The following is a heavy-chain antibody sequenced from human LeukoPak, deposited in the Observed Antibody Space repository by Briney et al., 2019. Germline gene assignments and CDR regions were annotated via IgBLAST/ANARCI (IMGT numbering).Heavy chain of an antibody. CDR3: ARMVRGVYFDY. CDR2: IDHSGST. J-gene: IGHJ4*02. CDR1: GGSFSGYY. V-gene: IGHV4-34*01. D-gene: IGHD3-10*01. Sequence: SETLSLTCAVYGGSFSGYYWSWIRQPPGKGLEWIGEIDHSGSTNYNPSLKSRVTISVDTSKNQFSLKLSSVTAADTAVYYCARMVRGVYFDYWGQGTLVTVSS.